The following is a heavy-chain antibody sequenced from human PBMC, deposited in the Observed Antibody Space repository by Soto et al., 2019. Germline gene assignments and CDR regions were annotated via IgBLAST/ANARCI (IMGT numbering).Heavy chain of an antibody. J-gene: IGHJ5*02. CDR1: GYTFTSYD. Sequence: QVQLVQSGAEVKKPGASVKVSCKASGYTFTSYDINWVRQATGQGLEWMGWMNPNSGNTGYAQKFQGRVTMTRNTSISRAYMELSSLRSEDTAVYYCAREGYCSSTSCYNGWFDPWGQGTLVTVSS. CDR3: AREGYCSSTSCYNGWFDP. D-gene: IGHD2-2*02. CDR2: MNPNSGNT. V-gene: IGHV1-8*01.